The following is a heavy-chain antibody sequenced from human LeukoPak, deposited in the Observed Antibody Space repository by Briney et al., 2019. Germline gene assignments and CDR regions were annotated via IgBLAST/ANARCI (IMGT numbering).Heavy chain of an antibody. CDR1: GFTFSSYG. CDR2: ISYDGSNK. Sequence: PGRSLRLSCAASGFTFSSYGMHWVRQAPGKGLEWVAVISYDGSNKYYADSVKGRFTISRDNSKNTLYLQMNSLRAEDTAVYYCASRSYGSGSYYWYFDLWGRGTLVTVSS. CDR3: ASRSYGSGSYYWYFDL. D-gene: IGHD3-10*01. J-gene: IGHJ2*01. V-gene: IGHV3-30*03.